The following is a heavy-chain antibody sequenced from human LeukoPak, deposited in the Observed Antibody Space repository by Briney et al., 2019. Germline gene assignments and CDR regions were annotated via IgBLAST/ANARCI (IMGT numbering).Heavy chain of an antibody. CDR1: GYTFTGYY. CDR3: ARRKYDYVWGSYRYIDY. Sequence: ASVKVSCKASGYTFTGYYMHWVRQAPGQGLEWMGWINPNSGGTNYAQKFQGRVTMTRNTSISTAYMELSSLRSEDTAVYYCARRKYDYVWGSYRYIDYWGQGTLVTVSS. D-gene: IGHD3-16*02. J-gene: IGHJ4*02. CDR2: INPNSGGT. V-gene: IGHV1-2*02.